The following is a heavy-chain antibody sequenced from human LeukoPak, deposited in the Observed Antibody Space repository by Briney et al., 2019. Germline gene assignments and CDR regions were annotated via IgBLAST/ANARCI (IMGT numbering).Heavy chain of an antibody. J-gene: IGHJ6*04. CDR2: ISSSGSTI. D-gene: IGHD3-10*02. CDR3: AELGITMIGGV. Sequence: GGSLRLSCAASGFTFSSYEMHWVRQAPGKGLEWVSYISSSGSTIYYADSVKGRFTISRDNAKNSVYLQMNSLRAEDTAVYYCAELGITMIGGVWGKGTTVTISS. CDR1: GFTFSSYE. V-gene: IGHV3-48*03.